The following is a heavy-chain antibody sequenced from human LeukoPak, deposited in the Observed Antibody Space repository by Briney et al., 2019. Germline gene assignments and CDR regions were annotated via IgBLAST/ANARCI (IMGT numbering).Heavy chain of an antibody. CDR3: ARESSSGWL. CDR2: IYTSGTT. D-gene: IGHD6-19*01. CDR1: GGPITNYY. V-gene: IGHV4-4*07. J-gene: IGHJ3*01. Sequence: PSETLSLTCSVSGGPITNYYWSWIRQSAEKGLEWIGRIYTSGTTNYHPSLKSRVTMSVDTSKNRVSLRLRSVTAADTAVYYCARESSSGWLWGQGTMVVVSS.